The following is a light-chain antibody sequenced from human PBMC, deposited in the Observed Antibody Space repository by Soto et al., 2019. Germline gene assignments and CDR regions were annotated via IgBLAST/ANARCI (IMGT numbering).Light chain of an antibody. Sequence: DIQMTQSPSSLSASVGDRVTITCRASQSISINLSWYQQKPGKAPNLLIYAASSLQSGVPSRFSGSGSGTDFTLTISSLQPEDFATYYCQYTYSSPRTFGQGTKVEIK. V-gene: IGKV1-39*01. CDR2: AAS. CDR3: QYTYSSPRT. J-gene: IGKJ1*01. CDR1: QSISIN.